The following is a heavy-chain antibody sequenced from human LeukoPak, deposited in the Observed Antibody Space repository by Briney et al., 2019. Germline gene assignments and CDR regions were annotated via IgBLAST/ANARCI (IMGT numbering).Heavy chain of an antibody. CDR2: FSPYNGNT. CDR1: GYTFTSYG. V-gene: IGHV1-18*01. CDR3: ARASTTYYYGAP. D-gene: IGHD3-10*01. Sequence: ASVKVSCKASGYTFTSYGISWVRQAPGQGLEWMGWFSPYNGNTNYAQILQGRVTMTTDTSTSTAYMALRSLRSDDTAVYYCARASTTYYYGAPWGQGTLVTVSS. J-gene: IGHJ4*02.